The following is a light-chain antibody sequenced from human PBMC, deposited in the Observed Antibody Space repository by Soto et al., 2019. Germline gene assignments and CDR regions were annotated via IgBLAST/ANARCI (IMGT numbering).Light chain of an antibody. Sequence: DIQMTQSPSSLTASVGDRVTISCRASQGFSNSLAWYQQKPGKVPTLLIYGASILQSGVPSRFSGRGSGTEFTLTISSLQPEDVATYYCQKYDSAPLSFGGGTKVEIK. J-gene: IGKJ4*01. V-gene: IGKV1-27*01. CDR1: QGFSNS. CDR3: QKYDSAPLS. CDR2: GAS.